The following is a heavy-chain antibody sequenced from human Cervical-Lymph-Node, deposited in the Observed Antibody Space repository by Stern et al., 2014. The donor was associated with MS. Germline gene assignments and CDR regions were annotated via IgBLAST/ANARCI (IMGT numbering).Heavy chain of an antibody. CDR3: AREAPSRVCFDY. CDR2: ISYDGTNK. CDR1: RFTFSSYA. J-gene: IGHJ4*02. Sequence: VQLEESGGGVVQPGRSLRLSCAASRFTFSSYAIHWVRQAPGKGLEWVALISYDGTNKYYAESVKGRFSISRDNSKNTVYLQMNSLRDDDTAVYNCAREAPSRVCFDYWAREPCSPSPQ. D-gene: IGHD5/OR15-5a*01. V-gene: IGHV3-30*04.